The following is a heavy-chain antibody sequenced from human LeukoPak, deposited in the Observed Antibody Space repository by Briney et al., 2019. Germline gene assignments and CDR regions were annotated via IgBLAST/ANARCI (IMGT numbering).Heavy chain of an antibody. D-gene: IGHD3-22*01. J-gene: IGHJ6*03. CDR1: GGSISTYY. CDR2: IYYSGST. V-gene: IGHV4-59*01. CDR3: ARFRYDSFINYYFYMDV. Sequence: SETLSLTCTASGGSISTYYWTWVRQPPGKGLEYIGYIYYSGSTDYNPSLKSRVTISVDTSKNQFSLKVSSVTAADTAVYYCARFRYDSFINYYFYMDVWGKGTTVTVSS.